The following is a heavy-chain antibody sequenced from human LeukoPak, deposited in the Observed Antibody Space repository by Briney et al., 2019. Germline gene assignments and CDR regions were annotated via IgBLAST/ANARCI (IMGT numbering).Heavy chain of an antibody. V-gene: IGHV3-13*01. CDR1: GFTFSSYD. CDR2: IGTAGDT. D-gene: IGHD3-22*01. CDR3: ARGATYYYDSSGPWNAFDI. Sequence: GGSLRLSCAASGFTFSSYDMHWVRQATGKGLEWVSAIGTAGDTYYPGSVKGRFTISRENAKNSLYLQMNSLRAGDTAVYYCARGATYYYDSSGPWNAFDIWGQGTMVTVSS. J-gene: IGHJ3*02.